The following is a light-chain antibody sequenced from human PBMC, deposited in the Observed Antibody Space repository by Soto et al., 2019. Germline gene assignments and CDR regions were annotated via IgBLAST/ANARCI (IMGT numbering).Light chain of an antibody. Sequence: DIQMTQSPSTLSGSVGDRVTITCRASQTISSWLAWYQQKPGKAPKLLIYKASTLKSGVPSRFSGSGSGTEITLTISSLQPDDFATYYCPHYNSYSEAFGQGTKVELK. J-gene: IGKJ1*01. V-gene: IGKV1-5*03. CDR3: PHYNSYSEA. CDR2: KAS. CDR1: QTISSW.